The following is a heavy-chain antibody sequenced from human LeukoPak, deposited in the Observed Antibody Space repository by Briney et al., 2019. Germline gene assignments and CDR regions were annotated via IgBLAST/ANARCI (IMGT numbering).Heavy chain of an antibody. D-gene: IGHD6-13*01. CDR1: GYTFTSYC. V-gene: IGHV1-18*01. CDR3: ARHGGSYSSSWYTSHYHYYYYMDV. CDR2: INTYNGNT. J-gene: IGHJ6*03. Sequence: ASVKVSCKASGYTFTSYCISWVRQAPGQGLEWLGRINTYNGNTNYAQKLQGRVTMTTDTSTSTAYMELRSLRSDDTAVYYCARHGGSYSSSWYTSHYHYYYYMDVWGKGTTVTISS.